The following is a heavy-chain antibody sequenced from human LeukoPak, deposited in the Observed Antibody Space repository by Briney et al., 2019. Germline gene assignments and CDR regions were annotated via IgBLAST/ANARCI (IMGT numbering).Heavy chain of an antibody. CDR3: ARVVAAAGNNWFDP. CDR2: IHDSGST. CDR1: GGSFSGYY. D-gene: IGHD6-25*01. V-gene: IGHV4-34*11. J-gene: IGHJ5*02. Sequence: PSETLSLTCAVYGGSFSGYYWSWIRQTPGKGLEWIAYIHDSGSTYNNPSLKSRLSISIDTSKNQFSLKLNPVTAADTAVYYCARVVAAAGNNWFDPWGQGTLVTVSS.